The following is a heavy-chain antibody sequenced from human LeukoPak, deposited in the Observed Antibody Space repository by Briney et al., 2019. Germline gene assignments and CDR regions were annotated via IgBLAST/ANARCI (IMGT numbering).Heavy chain of an antibody. Sequence: GGSLRLSCAASGFTFSGSSMSWVRPAPGKGLEWVSSISSSRSYIYYADSVKGRFTVSRDNAKNSLYLLMNSLRAEDTAVYYCARTTVVTLIDYWGQGTLVTVSS. CDR2: ISSSRSYI. D-gene: IGHD4-23*01. J-gene: IGHJ4*02. CDR3: ARTTVVTLIDY. V-gene: IGHV3-21*01. CDR1: GFTFSGSS.